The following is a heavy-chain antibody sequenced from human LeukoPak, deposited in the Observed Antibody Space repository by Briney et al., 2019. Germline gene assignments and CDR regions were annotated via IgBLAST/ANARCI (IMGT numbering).Heavy chain of an antibody. CDR2: SGST. V-gene: IGHV4-39*07. J-gene: IGHJ3*01. D-gene: IGHD3-10*01. Sequence: SETLSLTCSVSGVSISSGSNYWGWIRQPPGKTLEWISSGSTYYNSSLKSRVIILIDTSKNHFSLTLSSVTAADTAVYYCTRSDGYGLVGIWGQGTMVTVSS. CDR3: TRSDGYGLVGI. CDR1: GVSISSGSNY.